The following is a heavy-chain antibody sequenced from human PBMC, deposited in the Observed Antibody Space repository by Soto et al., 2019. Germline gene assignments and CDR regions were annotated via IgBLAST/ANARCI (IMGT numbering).Heavy chain of an antibody. V-gene: IGHV4-4*07. CDR3: AREGSYSAYNFAHGIQLWSFDX. J-gene: IGHJ4*02. D-gene: IGHD5-12*01. Sequence: PSETLSLTCTVSGGSINTFYWSWVRQPAGKGLEWIVRIFSSGSTSFNPSLESRVDMSVDTSKNHFSLNLSSVTAADMAVYYCAREGSYSAYNFAHGIQLWSFDXWGQGARVTVSX. CDR2: IFSSGST. CDR1: GGSINTFY.